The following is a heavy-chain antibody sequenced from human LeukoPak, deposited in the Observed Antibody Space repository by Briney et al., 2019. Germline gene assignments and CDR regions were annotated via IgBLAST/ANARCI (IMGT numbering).Heavy chain of an antibody. J-gene: IGHJ4*02. CDR1: GFTFSSYA. Sequence: AGGSLRLSCAASGFTFSSYAMHWVRQAPGKGLEWVAAISNDGDNKYYVDSLKGRFTVARDNSIETLYLQMNSLRADDTAVYYCASDAMSATGDYWGQGTLLTVSS. CDR2: ISNDGDNK. V-gene: IGHV3-30*03. CDR3: ASDAMSATGDY. D-gene: IGHD2-2*01.